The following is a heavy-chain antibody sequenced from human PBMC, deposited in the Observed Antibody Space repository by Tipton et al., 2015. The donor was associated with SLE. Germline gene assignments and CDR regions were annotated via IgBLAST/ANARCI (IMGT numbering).Heavy chain of an antibody. V-gene: IGHV4-59*01. Sequence: TLSLTCTVSGGSISSYYWSWIRQPPGKGLEWIGYIYYSGSTNYNPSLKSRVTISVDTSKNQFSLKLSSVTAADTAVYYCATGGLRNWFDPWGQGTLVTVSS. D-gene: IGHD3-16*01. CDR2: IYYSGST. J-gene: IGHJ5*02. CDR1: GGSISSYY. CDR3: ATGGLRNWFDP.